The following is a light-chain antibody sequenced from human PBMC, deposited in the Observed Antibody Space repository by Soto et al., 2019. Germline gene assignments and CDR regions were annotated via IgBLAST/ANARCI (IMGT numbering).Light chain of an antibody. CDR3: CSNAGDNTYV. V-gene: IGLV2-23*02. CDR2: EVS. CDR1: NNDVGSYNL. J-gene: IGLJ1*01. Sequence: QSVLTQPASLSWSPGQSITISCLGTNNDVGSYNLVSWYQQHPGKAPKVIISEVSERPSGVSNRFSGSKSGNTASLTISGLQAEDEADYYCCSNAGDNTYVFGSGTKVTVL.